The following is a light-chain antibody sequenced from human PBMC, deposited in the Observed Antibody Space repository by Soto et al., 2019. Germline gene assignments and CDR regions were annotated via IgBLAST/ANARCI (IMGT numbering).Light chain of an antibody. V-gene: IGKV2-28*01. CDR1: QSLLGSNGYNY. Sequence: DIVMTQSPLSLPVTPGESASISCRSSQSLLGSNGYNYLDWYVQNPGQSPQLLISLASNRASGVPDRFSGSVSGTDFTLKISRVEAEDVGVYHCMQALQGPPTFGRGTKVELK. CDR2: LAS. CDR3: MQALQGPPT. J-gene: IGKJ1*01.